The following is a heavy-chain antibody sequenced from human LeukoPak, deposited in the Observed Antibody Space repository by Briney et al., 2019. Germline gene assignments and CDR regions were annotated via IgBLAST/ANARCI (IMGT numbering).Heavy chain of an antibody. CDR1: GGSISSSSSY. D-gene: IGHD5-18*01. CDR2: IYYNGGP. Sequence: PSETLSLTCTVSGGSISSSSSYWGWIRQPPGKGLEWIGSIYYNGGPFYNPSLGSRVSMSVDTSKNQFFLKLSSVTAADTAVYYCAKPRYSYGYSFDYWGQGTLVTVSS. J-gene: IGHJ4*02. CDR3: AKPRYSYGYSFDY. V-gene: IGHV4-39*01.